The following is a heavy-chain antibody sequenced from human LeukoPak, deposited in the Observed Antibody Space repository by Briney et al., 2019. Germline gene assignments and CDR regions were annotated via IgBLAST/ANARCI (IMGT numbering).Heavy chain of an antibody. Sequence: GGSLRLSCAASGFTFSNAWMSWVRQAPGKGLEWVGRIKSKTDGGTTDYAAPVKGRFTISRDDSKNTLYLQMNSLKTEDTAVYYCTTDQGYYYDSSGYYYHFDYWGQGTLVTVSS. CDR1: GFTFSNAW. CDR2: IKSKTDGGTT. V-gene: IGHV3-15*01. J-gene: IGHJ4*02. D-gene: IGHD3-22*01. CDR3: TTDQGYYYDSSGYYYHFDY.